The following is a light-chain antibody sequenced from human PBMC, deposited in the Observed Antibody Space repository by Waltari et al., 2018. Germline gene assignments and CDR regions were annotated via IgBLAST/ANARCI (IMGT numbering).Light chain of an antibody. CDR1: QSVGRS. Sequence: VLLTQSPGTLSLSPGERATLSCRASQSVGRSLAWYQQKPGQAPRLLIYGASTRFTGIPDRFSGSGSGTDFSLTISRLEPEDFAVYYCQHYVRLPATFGQGTTVEIK. V-gene: IGKV3-20*01. CDR2: GAS. J-gene: IGKJ1*01. CDR3: QHYVRLPAT.